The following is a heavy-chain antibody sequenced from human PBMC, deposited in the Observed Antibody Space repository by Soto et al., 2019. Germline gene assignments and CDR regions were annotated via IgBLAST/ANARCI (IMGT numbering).Heavy chain of an antibody. V-gene: IGHV1-18*01. CDR2: VSAYNGER. CDR1: GYTFTNYG. CDR3: SRGTSIPASGDY. D-gene: IGHD6-6*01. J-gene: IGHJ4*01. Sequence: QVQLVQSGAEVKKPGASVKVSCKASGYTFTNYGINWVRQATGQGLEWLGWVSAYNGERRYAQRVQARVIMTTDSSTTTAYMELRSLSSDDPAVYYCSRGTSIPASGDYWGQGTLVTVSS.